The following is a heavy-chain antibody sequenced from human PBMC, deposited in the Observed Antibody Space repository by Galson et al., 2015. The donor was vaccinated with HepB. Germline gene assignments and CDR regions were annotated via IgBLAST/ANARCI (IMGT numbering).Heavy chain of an antibody. D-gene: IGHD7-27*01. J-gene: IGHJ4*02. Sequence: ETLSLTCAVSGDSISGSSYYWGWIRQSPGKGLEWVGSLHYSGDTYYNPSLKSRVTISADTSKNHSSLKLRSGTAADTAINYCAADWGFTCRVDYGGKGTLVTVSS. CDR3: AADWGFTCRVDY. V-gene: IGHV4-39*07. CDR2: LHYSGDT. CDR1: GDSISGSSYY.